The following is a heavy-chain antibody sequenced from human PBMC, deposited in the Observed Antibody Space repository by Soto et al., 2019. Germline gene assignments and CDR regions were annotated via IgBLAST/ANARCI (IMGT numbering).Heavy chain of an antibody. CDR1: GYTFTGYY. V-gene: IGHV1-2*04. D-gene: IGHD3-10*01. CDR2: INPNSGGT. CDR3: AIGVLLWFGEFASHYYYMDV. J-gene: IGHJ6*03. Sequence: ASVKVSCKASGYTFTGYYMHWVRQAPGQGLEWMGWINPNSGGTNYAQKIQGWVTMTRDTSISTAYMELSRLRSDDTAVYYFAIGVLLWFGEFASHYYYMDVWGKGTTVTVSS.